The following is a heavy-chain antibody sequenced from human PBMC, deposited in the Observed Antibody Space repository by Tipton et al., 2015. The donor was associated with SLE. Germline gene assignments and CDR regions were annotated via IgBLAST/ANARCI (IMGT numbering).Heavy chain of an antibody. V-gene: IGHV3-48*01. CDR1: GFTFSSYT. Sequence: SLRLSCVASGFTFSSYTMNWVRQAPGKGLEGVSYIGSGGGTIYYADSVKGRFSISRDNAKNSLFLQLNSLRAEDTAVYYCARESRNYRGYYMDVWGKGTTVTVSS. CDR2: IGSGGGTI. CDR3: ARESRNYRGYYMDV. D-gene: IGHD1-14*01. J-gene: IGHJ6*03.